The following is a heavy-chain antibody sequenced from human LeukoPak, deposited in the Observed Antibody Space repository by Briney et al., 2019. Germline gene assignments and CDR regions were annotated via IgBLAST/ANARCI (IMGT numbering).Heavy chain of an antibody. Sequence: ALVKVSCKASGYTFTGYYMHWVRQASGQGLEWMGWINPNSGGTNYAQKFQGRVTMTRDTSISTAYMELSRLRSDDTAVYYCARVQGYCSSTSCYPDTNFDYWGQGTLVTVSS. CDR3: ARVQGYCSSTSCYPDTNFDY. V-gene: IGHV1-2*02. CDR2: INPNSGGT. J-gene: IGHJ4*02. CDR1: GYTFTGYY. D-gene: IGHD2-2*01.